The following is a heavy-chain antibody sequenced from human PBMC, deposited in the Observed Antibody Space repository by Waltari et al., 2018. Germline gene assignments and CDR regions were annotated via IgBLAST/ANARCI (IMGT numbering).Heavy chain of an antibody. V-gene: IGHV4-38-2*01. Sequence: QVQLQESGPGLVTPSETLSLTCAVSGYSDSSVYYWGWLRQPPGKGLEWIGSIYHSGSTYYNPSLKSRVTISVDTSKNQFSLKLSSVTAADTAVYYCVRHSVVMRARGDFFDYWGQGTLVTVSS. J-gene: IGHJ4*02. CDR3: VRHSVVMRARGDFFDY. D-gene: IGHD2-21*01. CDR2: IYHSGST. CDR1: GYSDSSVYY.